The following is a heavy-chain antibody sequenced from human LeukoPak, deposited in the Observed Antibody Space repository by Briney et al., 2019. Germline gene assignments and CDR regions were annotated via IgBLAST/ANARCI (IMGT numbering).Heavy chain of an antibody. Sequence: GGSLRLSCAASGFTFSSYSMNWVRQAPGKGLEWVSSISSSSSYIYYADSVKGRFTISRDNAKNSLYLQMNSLRAEDTAVYYCARGDGSSWPTPFDYWGQGTLVTVSS. J-gene: IGHJ4*02. CDR1: GFTFSSYS. CDR2: ISSSSSYI. CDR3: ARGDGSSWPTPFDY. D-gene: IGHD6-13*01. V-gene: IGHV3-21*04.